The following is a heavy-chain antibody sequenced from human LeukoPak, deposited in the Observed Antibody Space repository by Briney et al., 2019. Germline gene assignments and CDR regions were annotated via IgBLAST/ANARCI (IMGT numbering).Heavy chain of an antibody. J-gene: IGHJ4*02. V-gene: IGHV3-30*04. CDR1: GFTFSSYA. CDR3: ARGYGAGGY. CDR2: ISYDGSNK. Sequence: PGRSLRLSCAASGFTFSSYAMHWVRQAPGKGLEWVAVISYDGSNKYYADSVKGRFTISRDNSKNTLYLQMSSLRAEDTAVYYCARGYGAGGYWGQGTLVTVSS. D-gene: IGHD4-17*01.